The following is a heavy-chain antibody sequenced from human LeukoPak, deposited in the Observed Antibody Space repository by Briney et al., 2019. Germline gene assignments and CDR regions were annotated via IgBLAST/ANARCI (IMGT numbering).Heavy chain of an antibody. V-gene: IGHV4-34*01. CDR2: INHSGST. CDR1: GGSFSGYY. J-gene: IGHJ5*02. Sequence: PSETLSLTCAVYGGSFSGYYWSWIRQPPGKGLEWIREINHSGSTNYNPSLKSRVTISVDTSKIQFSLKLSSVTAADTAVYYCARGLYCSSTSCRRFDPWGQGTLVTVSS. CDR3: ARGLYCSSTSCRRFDP. D-gene: IGHD2-2*01.